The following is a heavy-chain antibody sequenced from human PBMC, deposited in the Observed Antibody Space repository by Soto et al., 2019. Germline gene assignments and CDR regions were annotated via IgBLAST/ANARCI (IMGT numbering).Heavy chain of an antibody. CDR1: GFTFSDYY. D-gene: IGHD4-17*01. CDR2: ISSSGSTI. J-gene: IGHJ1*01. V-gene: IGHV3-11*01. CDR3: ARFPATVTWSEYFQH. Sequence: GGSLRLSCAASGFTFSDYYMSWIRQAPGKGLEWVSYISSSGSTIYYADSVKGRFTISRDNAKNSLYLQMNSLRAEDTAVYYCARFPATVTWSEYFQHWGQGTLVTVSS.